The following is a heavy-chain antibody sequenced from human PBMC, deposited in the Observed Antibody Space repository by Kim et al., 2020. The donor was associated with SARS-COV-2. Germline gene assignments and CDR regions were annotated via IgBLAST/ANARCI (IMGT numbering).Heavy chain of an antibody. J-gene: IGHJ4*02. CDR1: GFTFSSYG. CDR3: AKVGGNWNGPIDY. V-gene: IGHV3-30*18. D-gene: IGHD1-20*01. Sequence: LSLTCAASGFTFSSYGMHWVRQAPGKGLEWVAVISYDGSNKYYADSVKGRFTISRDNSKNTLYLQMNSLRAEDTAVYYCAKVGGNWNGPIDYWGQGTLVTVSS. CDR2: ISYDGSNK.